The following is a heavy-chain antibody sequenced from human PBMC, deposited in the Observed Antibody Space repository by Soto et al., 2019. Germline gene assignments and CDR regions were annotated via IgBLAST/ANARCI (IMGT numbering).Heavy chain of an antibody. CDR3: ARRYSSGWYGVYFDY. CDR2: IYYSGST. D-gene: IGHD6-19*01. CDR1: GGSISSSSYY. V-gene: IGHV4-39*01. J-gene: IGHJ4*02. Sequence: SETLSLTCTVSGGSISSSSYYWGWIRQPPGKGLEWIGSIYYSGSTYYNPSLKSRVTISVDTSKNQFSLKLSSVTAADTAVYYCARRYSSGWYGVYFDYWGQGTLVTVSS.